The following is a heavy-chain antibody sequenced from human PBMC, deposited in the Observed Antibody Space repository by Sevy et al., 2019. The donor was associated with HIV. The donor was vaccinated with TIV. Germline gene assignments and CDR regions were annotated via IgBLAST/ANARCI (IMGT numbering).Heavy chain of an antibody. CDR1: GFTFSDYN. CDR2: ITGRSDYM. D-gene: IGHD3-22*01. V-gene: IGHV3-21*01. J-gene: IGHJ5*02. Sequence: GGSLRLSCAASGFTFSDYNMNWVRQAPGKGLEWVSSITGRSDYMYDADSVKGRFTISRDNAKNSLYLQMNSLRVEDTAVYYCARNGGAYDTGFDPWGQGTLVTVSS. CDR3: ARNGGAYDTGFDP.